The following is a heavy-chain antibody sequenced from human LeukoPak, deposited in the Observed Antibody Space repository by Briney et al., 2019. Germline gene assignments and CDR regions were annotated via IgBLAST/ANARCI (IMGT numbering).Heavy chain of an antibody. CDR2: ISSSSSYI. CDR3: ARGRGATLNFYYFDY. CDR1: GFTFSSYS. D-gene: IGHD1-26*01. Sequence: PGGSLRLSCAASGFTFSSYSMNWVRQAPGKGLEWVSSISSSSSYIYCADSVKGRFTISRDNAKNSLYLQMNSLRAEDTAVYYCARGRGATLNFYYFDYWGQGTLVTVSS. J-gene: IGHJ4*02. V-gene: IGHV3-21*01.